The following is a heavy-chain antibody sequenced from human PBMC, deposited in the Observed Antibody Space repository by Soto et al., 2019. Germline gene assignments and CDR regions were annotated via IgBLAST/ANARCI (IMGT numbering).Heavy chain of an antibody. J-gene: IGHJ6*02. CDR2: IWSAGLI. V-gene: IGHV3-53*02. CDR1: GFTVSSKY. Sequence: EVQLVETGGELIQPGGSLRLSCAASGFTVSSKYMSWVRRAPGKGLEWVSVIWSAGLIYYADSVRGRFTISRDISKNILYLEMTSLRADDTAVYYCAREAPMDVWGRGTTVTVSS. CDR3: AREAPMDV.